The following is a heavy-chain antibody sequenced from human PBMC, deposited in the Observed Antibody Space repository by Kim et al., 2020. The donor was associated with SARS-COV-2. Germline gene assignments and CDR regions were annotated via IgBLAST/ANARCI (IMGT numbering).Heavy chain of an antibody. CDR1: GDSVSSDTAA. CDR3: VRRAQGNYWFDP. CDR2: TYYRSKWIN. Sequence: SQTLSLTCAISGDSVSSDTAAWNWIRQSPSRGLEWLGRTYYRSKWINDYTESMKSRLTINPDTSKNQFSLHLSSVTPEDTAVYYCVRRAQGNYWFDPWGQGTLVTVSS. J-gene: IGHJ5*02. V-gene: IGHV6-1*01.